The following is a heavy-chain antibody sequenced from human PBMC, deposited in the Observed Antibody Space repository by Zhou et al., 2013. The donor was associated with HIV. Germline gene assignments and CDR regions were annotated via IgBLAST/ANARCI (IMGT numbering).Heavy chain of an antibody. V-gene: IGHV4-38-2*02. Sequence: VQLLESGPGLVKPSETLSLTCTVSGYSISSGYYWGWIRQPPGKGLEWIGSIHHSGNTYYNPSLKSRVTISVDMSKSQFSLKLSSVTAADTAVYYCARWYYYGSGSYPENDWGQGTLVTVSS. CDR1: GYSISSGYY. J-gene: IGHJ1*01. CDR2: IHHSGNT. CDR3: ARWYYYGSGSYPEND. D-gene: IGHD3-10*01.